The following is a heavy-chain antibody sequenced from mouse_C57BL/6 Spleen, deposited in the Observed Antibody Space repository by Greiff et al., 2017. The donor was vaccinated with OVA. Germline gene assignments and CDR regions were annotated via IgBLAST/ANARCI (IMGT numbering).Heavy chain of an antibody. J-gene: IGHJ1*03. D-gene: IGHD2-2*01. CDR3: ARHGSMVTTNWYFDV. V-gene: IGHV5-6*02. Sequence: EVKLEESGGDLVKPGGSLKLSCAASGFTFSSYGMSWVRQTPDKRLEWVATISSGGSYTYYPDSVKGRFTISRDNAKNTLYLQMSSLKSEDTAMYYCARHGSMVTTNWYFDVWGTGTTVTVSS. CDR1: GFTFSSYG. CDR2: ISSGGSYT.